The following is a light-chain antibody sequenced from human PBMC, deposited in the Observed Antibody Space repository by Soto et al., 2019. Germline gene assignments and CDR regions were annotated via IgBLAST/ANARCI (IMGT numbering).Light chain of an antibody. J-gene: IGKJ1*01. CDR1: QSISSW. CDR3: QQYNSHRA. V-gene: IGKV1-5*03. CDR2: KAS. Sequence: DIQMTQSPSTVSASVGDRVTITCRASQSISSWLAWYQQKPGKAPKLLIHKASNLESGVPSRFSGSGSGTEFTLTISSLQPDDFATYFCQQYNSHRAFGQGTKVDI.